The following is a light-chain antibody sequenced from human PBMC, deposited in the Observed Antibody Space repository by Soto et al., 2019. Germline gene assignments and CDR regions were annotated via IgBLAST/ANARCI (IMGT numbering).Light chain of an antibody. CDR1: QSLNSFY. J-gene: IGKJ1*01. V-gene: IGKV3-20*01. CDR2: GSS. Sequence: EIVLTQSPGTLSLSPGERATLSCRASQSLNSFYLAWYQQKPGQAPRLLIYGSSNRATGIPDRFSGSGSGTDFTLTISRLDPEDFAVYYCEQYDISPRTFGQGTKVDIK. CDR3: EQYDISPRT.